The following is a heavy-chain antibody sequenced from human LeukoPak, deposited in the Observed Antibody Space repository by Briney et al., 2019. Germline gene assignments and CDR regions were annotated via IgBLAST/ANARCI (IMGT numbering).Heavy chain of an antibody. J-gene: IGHJ6*03. Sequence: PGGSLRLSCAASGFTFRDYYMIWIRQAPGKGLEWVSFISSSGSAVSDAASVKGRFTISRDNAKNSLYLQMNSLRAEDTAVYYCARGRIAARPSFWYYYYYMDVWGKGTTVTVSS. CDR3: ARGRIAARPSFWYYYYYMDV. CDR2: ISSSGSAV. V-gene: IGHV3-11*04. CDR1: GFTFRDYY. D-gene: IGHD6-6*01.